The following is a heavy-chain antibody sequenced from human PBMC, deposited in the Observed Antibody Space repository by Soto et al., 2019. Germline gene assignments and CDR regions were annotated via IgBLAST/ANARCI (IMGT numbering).Heavy chain of an antibody. CDR2: IRNKANSYAT. D-gene: IGHD1-26*01. Sequence: HPGGSLRLSCAASGFTFSDHYMDWVRQAPGKGLEWVGRIRNKANSYATEYAASVKGRFTISRDDSKNSLYLQMNSLRTEDTAVYYFVRFPWEAGAPPPGGGLDPWGKETLFTFPS. CDR1: GFTFSDHY. CDR3: VRFPWEAGAPPPGGGLDP. J-gene: IGHJ5*02. V-gene: IGHV3-72*01.